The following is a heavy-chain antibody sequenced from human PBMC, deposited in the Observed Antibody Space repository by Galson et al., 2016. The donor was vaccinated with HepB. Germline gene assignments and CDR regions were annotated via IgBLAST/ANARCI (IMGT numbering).Heavy chain of an antibody. CDR1: GFTPGFTFRHEA. J-gene: IGHJ4*02. CDR2: ISYGGSNK. D-gene: IGHD1/OR15-1a*01. Sequence: SLRLSCAASGFTPGFTFRHEAMYWVRQTPGKGLEWVAIISYGGSNKYYADSVKGRFTISRDNSKDTLFLQMNSLRPEDTAVYYCATEGEGEHPTDSVDYWGQGSLVTVSS. CDR3: ATEGEGEHPTDSVDY. V-gene: IGHV3-30*04.